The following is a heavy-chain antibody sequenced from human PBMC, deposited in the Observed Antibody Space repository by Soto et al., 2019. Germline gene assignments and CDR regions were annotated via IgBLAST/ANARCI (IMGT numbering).Heavy chain of an antibody. CDR2: TSAYNGNT. CDR1: GYTFTRYG. Sequence: QVQLVQSGAEVKKPGASVKVSCKDSGYTFTRYGISWVRQAPGQGLEWMGWTSAYNGNTNYAQKLQGRVTITTDTSTSTAYMGLRSLRSDDTAVYYCESRFWSGNGMDVWGQGTTLTVSS. V-gene: IGHV1-18*04. CDR3: ESRFWSGNGMDV. J-gene: IGHJ6*02. D-gene: IGHD3-3*01.